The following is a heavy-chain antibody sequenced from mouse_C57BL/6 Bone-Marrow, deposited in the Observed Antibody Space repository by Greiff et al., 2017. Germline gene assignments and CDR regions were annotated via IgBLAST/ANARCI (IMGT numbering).Heavy chain of an antibody. CDR2: IDPSDSYT. D-gene: IGHD1-1*01. CDR3: APYGSSYPY. CDR1: GYTFTSYW. Sequence: QVQLQQSGAELVRPGTSVKLSCKASGYTFTSYWMHWVKQRPGQGLEWIGVIDPSDSYTNYNQKFKGKATLTVDTSSSTAYMQLISLTSEDSAVYYCAPYGSSYPYWGQGTLVTVSA. J-gene: IGHJ3*01. V-gene: IGHV1-59*01.